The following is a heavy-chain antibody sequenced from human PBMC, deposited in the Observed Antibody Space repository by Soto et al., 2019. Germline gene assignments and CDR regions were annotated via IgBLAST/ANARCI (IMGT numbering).Heavy chain of an antibody. D-gene: IGHD6-6*01. V-gene: IGHV3-30*18. CDR2: ISYDGSNK. CDR3: AKCLIAALAWRGFDY. Sequence: QVQLVESGGGVVQPGRSLRLSCAASGFTFSSYGMHWVRQAPGKGLEGVAVISYDGSNKYYADSVKGRFTISRDNSKNTLYLQMNSLRAEDTAVYYCAKCLIAALAWRGFDYWGQGTLVTVSS. J-gene: IGHJ4*02. CDR1: GFTFSSYG.